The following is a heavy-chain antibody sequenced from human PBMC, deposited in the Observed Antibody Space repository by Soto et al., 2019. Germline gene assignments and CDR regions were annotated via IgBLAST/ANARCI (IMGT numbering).Heavy chain of an antibody. CDR2: ISSSGSSI. V-gene: IGHV3-11*01. Sequence: QVQLVESGGGLAKPGGSLRLSCAASRFTFSDYYMSWIRQAPGKGLEWVSYISSSGSSIYYADSVRGRFTISRDNAKNSLYLQMNSLRAEDTAVYYCARGMATIATFDYWGQGTLVTVSS. J-gene: IGHJ4*02. CDR1: RFTFSDYY. D-gene: IGHD5-12*01. CDR3: ARGMATIATFDY.